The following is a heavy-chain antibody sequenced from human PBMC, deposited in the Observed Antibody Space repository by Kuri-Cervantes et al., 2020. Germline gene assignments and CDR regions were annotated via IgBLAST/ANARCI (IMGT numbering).Heavy chain of an antibody. CDR3: ARGKDSGSHFDY. Sequence: ASVKVSCKASGYTFTGYYMHWVRQAPGQGLEWMGWINPNSGGTNYAQKFQGRVTMTRDTSTSTVYMELSSLRSEDTAVYYCARGKDSGSHFDYWGQGTLVTVSS. CDR1: GYTFTGYY. D-gene: IGHD1-26*01. CDR2: INPNSGGT. V-gene: IGHV1-2*02. J-gene: IGHJ4*02.